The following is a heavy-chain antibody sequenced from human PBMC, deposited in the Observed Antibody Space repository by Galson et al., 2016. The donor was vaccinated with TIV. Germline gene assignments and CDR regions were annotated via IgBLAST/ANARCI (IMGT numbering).Heavy chain of an antibody. V-gene: IGHV3-7*01. CDR3: GRVRDDSRDDDVDL. CDR2: IRHDGNAK. CDR1: GFTFSRYW. J-gene: IGHJ5*02. D-gene: IGHD3-16*01. Sequence: SLRLSCAASGFTFSRYWMSWVRQAPGKGLEWVANIRHDGNAKNFVGSVEGRITISRDNAKNSLDLQINSLRAEDTAVYYCGRVRDDSRDDDVDLWGRGTLVTVSS.